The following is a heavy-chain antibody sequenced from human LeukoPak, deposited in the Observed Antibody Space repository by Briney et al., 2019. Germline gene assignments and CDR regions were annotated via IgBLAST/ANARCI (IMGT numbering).Heavy chain of an antibody. CDR1: GYTFTSYG. V-gene: IGHV1-69*05. D-gene: IGHD3-3*01. J-gene: IGHJ4*02. CDR3: ARDRGDFWSGSDKYYFDY. Sequence: ASVKVSCKASGYTFTSYGISWVRQAPGQGLEWMGGIIPIFGTANYAQKFQGRVTITTDESTSTAYMELSSLRSEDTAVYYCARDRGDFWSGSDKYYFDYWGQGTLVTVSS. CDR2: IIPIFGTA.